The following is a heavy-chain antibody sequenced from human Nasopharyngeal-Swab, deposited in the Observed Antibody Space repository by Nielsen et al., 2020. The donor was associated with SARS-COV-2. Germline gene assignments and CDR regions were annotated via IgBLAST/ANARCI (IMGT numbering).Heavy chain of an antibody. V-gene: IGHV3-53*01. CDR3: ARMDFIASRDD. CDR2: IYSRGET. J-gene: IGHJ4*02. Sequence: GGSLRLSCEVSGFSVSYNYMSWVRQAPGKGLEWVAVIYSRGETHYTDSVRGRFTISRDNSKNMVNLQLNSLRAEDTAVYYCARMDFIASRDDWGQGTLVTVSS. D-gene: IGHD6-13*01. CDR1: GFSVSYNY.